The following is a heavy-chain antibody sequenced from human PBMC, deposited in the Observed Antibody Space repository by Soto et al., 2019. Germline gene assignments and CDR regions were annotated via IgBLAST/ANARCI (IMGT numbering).Heavy chain of an antibody. Sequence: XETLSLTSAVSGYSIGSGYYWGWIRQPPVKGLEWIGSIYHSGSTYYNPSLKSRVTISVDTSKNQFSLKLSSVSAADTAVYYCARDFGVVISSWSGGMDVWGQGTTVTVSS. J-gene: IGHJ6*02. CDR2: IYHSGST. D-gene: IGHD3-3*01. CDR1: GYSIGSGYY. V-gene: IGHV4-38-2*02. CDR3: ARDFGVVISSWSGGMDV.